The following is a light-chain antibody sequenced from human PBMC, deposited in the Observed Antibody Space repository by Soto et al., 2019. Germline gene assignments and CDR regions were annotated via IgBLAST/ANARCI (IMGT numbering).Light chain of an antibody. CDR1: NANIGNNF. CDR2: SND. J-gene: IGLJ1*01. CDR3: VAWDDSLSGLV. V-gene: IGLV1-47*02. Sequence: VLTQPPSASGTPGQRVTISCSGRNANIGNNFVCWYQQLPGTAPKLLMYSNDQRPSGVPDRFSGSKSGTSASLAISGLRSEDEADYYCVAWDDSLSGLVFGTGTKVTVL.